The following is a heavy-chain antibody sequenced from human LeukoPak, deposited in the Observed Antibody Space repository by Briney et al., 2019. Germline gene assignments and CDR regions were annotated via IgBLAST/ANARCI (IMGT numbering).Heavy chain of an antibody. J-gene: IGHJ3*02. CDR3: ASPEGYCSSTSCYSAFDI. D-gene: IGHD2-2*01. V-gene: IGHV3-48*01. Sequence: PGRSLRLSCAASGFTFSSYAMHWVRQAPGKGLEWVSYISSSSSTIYYADSVKGRFTISRDNAKNSLYLQMNSLRAEDTAVYYCASPEGYCSSTSCYSAFDIWGQGTKVTVSS. CDR1: GFTFSSYA. CDR2: ISSSSSTI.